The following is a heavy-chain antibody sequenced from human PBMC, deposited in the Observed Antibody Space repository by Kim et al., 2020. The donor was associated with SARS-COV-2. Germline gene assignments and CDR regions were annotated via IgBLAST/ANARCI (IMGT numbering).Heavy chain of an antibody. D-gene: IGHD3-10*01. CDR2: T. CDR3: TSGDAHAFDI. J-gene: IGHJ3*02. Sequence: TSSADSVKGRLSISRDNAKCTLYLQMNSLRAEDTAVYYCTSGDAHAFDIWGQGTMVTVSS. V-gene: IGHV3-74*01.